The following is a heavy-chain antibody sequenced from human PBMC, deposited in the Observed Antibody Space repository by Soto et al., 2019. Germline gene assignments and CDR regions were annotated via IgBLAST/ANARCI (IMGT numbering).Heavy chain of an antibody. J-gene: IGHJ6*02. CDR3: VKAFRRSTNGLDV. CDR2: ISWNSAST. CDR1: GFTYEDFA. V-gene: IGHV3-9*01. Sequence: EVQLVESGGGLVEPGKSLRLSCVVSGFTYEDFAMHWVRQAPGKGLEWVSGISWNSASTGYADSVTGRFTISRDNAKNSLYLQMRNLTGDDTAMYYCVKAFRRSTNGLDVWGPGTSVTVSS.